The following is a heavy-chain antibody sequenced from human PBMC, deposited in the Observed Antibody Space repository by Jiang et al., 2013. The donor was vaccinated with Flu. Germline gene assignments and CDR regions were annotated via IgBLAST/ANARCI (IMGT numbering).Heavy chain of an antibody. CDR3: ATLRGSSYDTYLADY. J-gene: IGHJ4*02. CDR2: IRFDGSDK. Sequence: GVVQPGGSLRLSCAASGFSFSYYAMYWVRQAPGKGLEWVASIRFDGSDKYYAESVKGRFTISRDNSRSTLYLHMNSLRAEDTSVYYCATLRGSSYDTYLADYWGQGILVTVSS. V-gene: IGHV3-30*02. CDR1: GFSFSYYA. D-gene: IGHD3-9*01.